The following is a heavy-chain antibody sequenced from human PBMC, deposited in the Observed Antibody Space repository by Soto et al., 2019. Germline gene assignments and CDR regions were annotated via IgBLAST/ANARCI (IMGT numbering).Heavy chain of an antibody. Sequence: ERLPLACAASGVSLSSCYWTWIRQPAGKGLEWIGRVYSSGGTHYNPSLKSRVTISLDTSENQLSLRLLSVTDADTAVYYCARGQRFSDWFDPWGQGTLVTVSS. D-gene: IGHD3-3*01. CDR3: ARGQRFSDWFDP. CDR2: VYSSGGT. J-gene: IGHJ5*02. CDR1: GVSLSSCY. V-gene: IGHV4-4*07.